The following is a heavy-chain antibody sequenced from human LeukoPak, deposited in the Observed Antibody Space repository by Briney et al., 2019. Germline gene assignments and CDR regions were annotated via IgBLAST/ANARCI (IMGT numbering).Heavy chain of an antibody. V-gene: IGHV4-38-2*02. J-gene: IGHJ3*02. CDR1: GYSISSNYY. Sequence: SETLSLTCTVSGYSISSNYYWGWVRQPPGKALEWIGNIFYSGSTYYSPSLKSRVTISLDTSRNQFSLKLNSVTAADTAVYYCAKSNGYGLIDIWGQGTMVTVSS. CDR2: IFYSGST. D-gene: IGHD3-10*01. CDR3: AKSNGYGLIDI.